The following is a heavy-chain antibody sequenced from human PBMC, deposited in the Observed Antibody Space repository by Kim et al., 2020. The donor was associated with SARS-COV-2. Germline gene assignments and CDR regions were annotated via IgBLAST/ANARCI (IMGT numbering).Heavy chain of an antibody. D-gene: IGHD3-9*01. V-gene: IGHV3-23*01. CDR3: AKDSTYYDILTTFGWYFDL. J-gene: IGHJ2*01. CDR2: ISGSGGST. Sequence: GGSLRLSCAASGFTFSSYAMSWVRQAPGKGLEWVSAISGSGGSTYYADSVKGRFTISRDNSKNTLYLQMNSLRAEDTAVYYCAKDSTYYDILTTFGWYFDLWGRGTLVTVSS. CDR1: GFTFSSYA.